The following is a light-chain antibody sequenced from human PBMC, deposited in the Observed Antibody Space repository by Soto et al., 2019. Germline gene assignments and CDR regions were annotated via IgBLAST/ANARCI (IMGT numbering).Light chain of an antibody. V-gene: IGKV1-5*01. J-gene: IGKJ5*01. CDR2: DVS. CDR1: QSISLW. Sequence: DIQMTQSPSTLSAFVGDRVTITCRASQSISLWLAWYQQKPGKAPRLLIYDVSTLESGVPGRFSGSGSGTDFTLTITRLEPDDSAVYYCQQHGISHITFGQGTRLEIK. CDR3: QQHGISHIT.